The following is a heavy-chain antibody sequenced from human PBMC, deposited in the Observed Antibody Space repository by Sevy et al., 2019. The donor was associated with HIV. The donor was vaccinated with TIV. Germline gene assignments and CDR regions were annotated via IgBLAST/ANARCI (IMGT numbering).Heavy chain of an antibody. CDR2: FDPEDGEI. D-gene: IGHD3-22*01. CDR1: GYSLTGLS. V-gene: IGHV1-24*01. J-gene: IGHJ4*02. CDR3: ATTKDYYESSGCPFDY. Sequence: ASVKVSCKVSGYSLTGLSMHWVRQAPGKGLEWMGSFDPEDGEIIYAQMLEGRVTMTEDTSADTAYMELNSLRFEDTAVYYCATTKDYYESSGCPFDYWGQGTLVTVSS.